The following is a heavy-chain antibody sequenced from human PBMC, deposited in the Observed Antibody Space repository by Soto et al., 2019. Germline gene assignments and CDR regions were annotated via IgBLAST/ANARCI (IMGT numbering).Heavy chain of an antibody. CDR3: ASVETRRYYYGMDV. CDR1: GGTFSSYA. V-gene: IGHV1-69*12. CDR2: IIPIFRTA. D-gene: IGHD2-15*01. Sequence: QVQLVQSGAEVKKPGSSVKVSCKASGGTFSSYAISWVRQAPGQGLGWMGGIIPIFRTADYAQEFQGSVTITADESASTAYMERSRLRSEDTAVYYWASVETRRYYYGMDVWGQGTTVTVSS. J-gene: IGHJ6*02.